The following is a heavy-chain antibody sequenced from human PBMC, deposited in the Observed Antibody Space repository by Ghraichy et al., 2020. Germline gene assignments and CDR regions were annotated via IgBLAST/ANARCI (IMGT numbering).Heavy chain of an antibody. Sequence: GESLNISCAASGFTFTSYAMVWVRQAPGKGLEWVSTISGSADNTFYADSVKGRFTISRDNSKNTVYLQMNSLRAEDTAMYYCAKALYYGGWAANIGVDYWGQGTLVTVSS. CDR1: GFTFTSYA. V-gene: IGHV3-23*01. CDR3: AKALYYGGWAANIGVDY. J-gene: IGHJ4*02. D-gene: IGHD4-23*01. CDR2: ISGSADNT.